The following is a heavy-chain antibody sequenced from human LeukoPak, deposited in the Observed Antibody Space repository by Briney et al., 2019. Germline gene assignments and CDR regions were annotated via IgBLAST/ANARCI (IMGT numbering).Heavy chain of an antibody. J-gene: IGHJ3*02. V-gene: IGHV1-46*01. CDR3: ARDLGSRKNAFDI. D-gene: IGHD3-10*01. CDR1: GYTFTSYY. Sequence: VASVKVSCKASGYTFTSYYMHWVRQAPGQGLEWMGIINPSGGSTSYAQKFQGRVTMTRDMSTSTVYIELSSLRSEDTAVYYCARDLGSRKNAFDIWGQGTMVTVSS. CDR2: INPSGGST.